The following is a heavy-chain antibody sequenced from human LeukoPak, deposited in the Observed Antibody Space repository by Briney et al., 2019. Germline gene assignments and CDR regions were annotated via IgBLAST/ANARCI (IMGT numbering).Heavy chain of an antibody. D-gene: IGHD1-1*01. J-gene: IGHJ4*02. CDR3: AKANWVSNADAVL. V-gene: IGHV3-23*01. CDR2: KSGSSTHT. Sequence: PGGSLRLSCAASGFTLRSYGMSWVRQAPGKGLGWVSTKSGSSTHTNYADSVQGRFTISRDNHRNTVYLQVNNLSGGDTAVYYCAKANWVSNADAVLWGQGTLVTVSS. CDR1: GFTLRSYG.